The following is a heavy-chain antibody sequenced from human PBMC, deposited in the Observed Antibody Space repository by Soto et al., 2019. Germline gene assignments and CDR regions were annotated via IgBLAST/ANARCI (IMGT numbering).Heavy chain of an antibody. CDR1: GFTFSSYA. CDR2: ISGSGGST. Sequence: LRLSCAASGFTFSSYAMSWVRQAPGKGLEWVSAISGSGGSTYYADSVKGRFTISRDNSKNTLYLQMNSLRAEDTAVYYCAKFTHGPVSPFDIWGQGTMVTVSS. CDR3: AKFTHGPVSPFDI. V-gene: IGHV3-23*01. J-gene: IGHJ3*02.